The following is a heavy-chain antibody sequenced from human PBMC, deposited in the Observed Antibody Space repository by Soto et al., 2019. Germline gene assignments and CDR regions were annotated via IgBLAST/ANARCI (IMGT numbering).Heavy chain of an antibody. J-gene: IGHJ5*02. D-gene: IGHD2-15*01. V-gene: IGHV4-4*02. CDR2: IYHSGST. CDR3: ARQRVIPATPTNWFDP. Sequence: SDTLSLTCAVSGGSISSTTWWWWVRQPPGKGLEWIGEIYHSGSTNYNPSLKSRVTLSVDTSKNQFSLKLTSVTASDTALYYCARQRVIPATPTNWFDPWGQGTLVTVSS. CDR1: GGSISSTTW.